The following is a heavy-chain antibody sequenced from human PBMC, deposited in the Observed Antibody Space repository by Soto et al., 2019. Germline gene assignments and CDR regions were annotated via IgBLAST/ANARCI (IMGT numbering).Heavy chain of an antibody. CDR1: GGSNSSSSYY. D-gene: IGHD5-18*01. CDR2: IYYSGST. CDR3: ARNGEAMVYSHACDI. Sequence: WGTLSLTCTVSGGSNSSSSYYWGWIRQPPGKGLEWIGSIYYSGSTYYNPSLKSRVTISVDTSKNQFSLKRSSVTAADTAVYYGARNGEAMVYSHACDIGGEGTIFT. V-gene: IGHV4-39*01. J-gene: IGHJ3*02.